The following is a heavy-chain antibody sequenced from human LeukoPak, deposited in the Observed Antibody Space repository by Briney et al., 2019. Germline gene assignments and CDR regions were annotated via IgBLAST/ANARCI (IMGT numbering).Heavy chain of an antibody. D-gene: IGHD4-11*01. Sequence: GGSLRLSCAASGFTVSSNYMSWVRQAPGKGLEWVSVIYSDGRTYYADSVKGRFTISRDNSKNTLYLETNSLRAEDTAVYCCARASSFSNLDYWGQGTLVTASS. CDR3: ARASSFSNLDY. J-gene: IGHJ4*02. CDR1: GFTVSSNY. CDR2: IYSDGRT. V-gene: IGHV3-53*01.